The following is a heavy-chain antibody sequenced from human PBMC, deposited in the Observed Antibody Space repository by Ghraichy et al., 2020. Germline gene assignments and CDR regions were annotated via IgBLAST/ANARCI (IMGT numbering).Heavy chain of an antibody. J-gene: IGHJ4*02. Sequence: SETLSLTCTVSGGSIRSGTHYWNWIRQPPGKGLQWIANLFYSGTTYYNPSLQSRATISVDTSTNQFSLKLSSVTAADTAIYYCARHSFTTGIIDYWGQGTLVTVSS. D-gene: IGHD1-14*01. V-gene: IGHV4-39*01. CDR2: LFYSGTT. CDR3: ARHSFTTGIIDY. CDR1: GGSIRSGTHY.